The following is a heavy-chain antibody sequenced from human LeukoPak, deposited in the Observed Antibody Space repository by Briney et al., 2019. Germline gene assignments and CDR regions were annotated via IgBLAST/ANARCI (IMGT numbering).Heavy chain of an antibody. CDR3: ARXVEGYXSSTSCAYNWFDP. CDR1: XGXXXSXA. D-gene: IGHD2-2*01. Sequence: SVKVSCKASXGXXXSXAXSXVRXXPXXXXEXXGXIIPIFGTATSAQKFQGRVTITADESTSTAYMELSSLRSEDTAVYYCARXVEGYXSSTSCAYNWFDPWGQGTLVTVSS. J-gene: IGHJ5*02. V-gene: IGHV1-69*13. CDR2: IIPIFGTA.